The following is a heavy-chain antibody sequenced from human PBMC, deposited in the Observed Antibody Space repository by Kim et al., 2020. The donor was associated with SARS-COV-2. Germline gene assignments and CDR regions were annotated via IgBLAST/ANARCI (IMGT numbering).Heavy chain of an antibody. CDR2: IKQDGSEK. CDR3: ARVYGYCSSTSCYTEGDFDC. J-gene: IGHJ4*02. CDR1: GFTFSNYW. D-gene: IGHD2-2*02. V-gene: IGHV3-7*03. Sequence: GGSLRLSCAASGFTFSNYWMTWVRQAPGKGLEWVANIKQDGSEKYYVDSVKGRFTISRDNAKNSLYLQMNSLRAEDTAVYYCARVYGYCSSTSCYTEGDFDCWGQGTLVTVSS.